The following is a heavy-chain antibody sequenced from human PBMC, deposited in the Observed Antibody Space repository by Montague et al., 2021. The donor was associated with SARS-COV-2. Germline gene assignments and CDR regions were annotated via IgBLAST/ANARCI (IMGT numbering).Heavy chain of an antibody. Sequence: SETLSLTCTVSGGSISSSSYYWGWIRQPPGKGLEWIGSIYYSGSTYYNPSLKSRVTISVDTSKNQFSLKLTSVTAADTAVYYCARAVETTVVTHFDYWGQGTLVTVSS. CDR2: IYYSGST. CDR1: GGSISSSSYY. CDR3: ARAVETTVVTHFDY. J-gene: IGHJ4*02. V-gene: IGHV4-39*07. D-gene: IGHD4-23*01.